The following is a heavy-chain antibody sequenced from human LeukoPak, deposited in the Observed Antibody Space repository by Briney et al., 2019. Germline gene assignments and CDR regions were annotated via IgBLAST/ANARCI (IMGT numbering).Heavy chain of an antibody. J-gene: IGHJ5*02. Sequence: GESLKISCKGSGYSFTSYWIGWVRQMPGKGLEWMGIIYPGDSDTRYSPSFQGQVTISADKSISTAYLQWSSLKASDTAMYYCARLSGVIAARRRSNWFDPWGQGTLVTVSS. V-gene: IGHV5-51*01. CDR2: IYPGDSDT. D-gene: IGHD6-6*01. CDR1: GYSFTSYW. CDR3: ARLSGVIAARRRSNWFDP.